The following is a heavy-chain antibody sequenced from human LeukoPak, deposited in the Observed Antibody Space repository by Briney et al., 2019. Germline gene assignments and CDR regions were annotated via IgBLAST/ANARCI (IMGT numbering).Heavy chain of an antibody. CDR1: GGSISRYY. CDR2: IDASGKT. CDR3: ARGVGSSSSNWFDH. V-gene: IGHV4-4*07. D-gene: IGHD6-13*01. Sequence: KPSETLSLTCTVSGGSISRYYWSWIRQSPGEGLEWIGRIDASGKTNYNPSLKSRVTISIDKSKGQFSLKVNSVSAADTAVYYCARGVGSSSSNWFDHWGQGALVTVSS. J-gene: IGHJ5*02.